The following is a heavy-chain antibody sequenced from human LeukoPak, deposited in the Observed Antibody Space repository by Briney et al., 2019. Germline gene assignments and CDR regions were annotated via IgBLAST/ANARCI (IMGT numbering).Heavy chain of an antibody. CDR2: IYSGGST. CDR3: ARDPRGYSGYDSGY. D-gene: IGHD5-12*01. CDR1: GFTVSSNY. J-gene: IGHJ4*02. Sequence: GGSLRLSCAASGFTVSSNYMSWVRQAPGKGLEWVSVIYSGGSTYYADSVKGRFTISRDNSKNTLYLQMNSLRAEDTAVYYCARDPRGYSGYDSGYWGQGTLVTVSS. V-gene: IGHV3-66*01.